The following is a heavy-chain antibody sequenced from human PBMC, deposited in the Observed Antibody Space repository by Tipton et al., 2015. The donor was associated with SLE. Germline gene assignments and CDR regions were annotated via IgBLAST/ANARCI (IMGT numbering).Heavy chain of an antibody. CDR3: AREKENTGWFWLNAFDV. V-gene: IGHV4-61*09. CDR1: GDSIKSDHYF. D-gene: IGHD6-19*01. CDR2: IYTSGNI. J-gene: IGHJ3*01. Sequence: TLSLTCTVSGDSIKSDHYFWTWVRQPAGKGLEWIGHIYTSGNINYNPSLKGRLSMSVDTSKAHFSLNLNSVTAADTAIYYCAREKENTGWFWLNAFDVWGRGTLVTVST.